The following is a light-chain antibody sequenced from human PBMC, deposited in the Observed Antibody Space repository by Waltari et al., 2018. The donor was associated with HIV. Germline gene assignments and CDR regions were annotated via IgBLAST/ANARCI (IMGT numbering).Light chain of an antibody. CDR3: VSYAGNGAFV. J-gene: IGLJ1*01. CDR2: EVT. Sequence: QSALTQPASRSGTRGQSITLPCIGTSIDIGTYNLVSRCQQYPGKAPKLIIYEVTARPSGVSDRFSGSKSGNMASLTISGLQAEDEADYYCVSYAGNGAFVFGTGTKVTVL. CDR1: SIDIGTYNL. V-gene: IGLV2-23*02.